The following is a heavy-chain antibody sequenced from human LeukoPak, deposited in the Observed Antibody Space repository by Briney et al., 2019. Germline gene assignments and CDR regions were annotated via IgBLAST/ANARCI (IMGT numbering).Heavy chain of an antibody. CDR2: ISSSGSTI. V-gene: IGHV3-11*01. J-gene: IGHJ1*01. Sequence: GGSLRLSCAASGFTFSDYYMSWIRQAPGKGLEWVSYISSSGSTIYYADSVKGRFTISRDNAKNSLYLQMNSLRAEDTAVYYCATYSSLNRREFQYWGQGTLLTVSS. CDR1: GFTFSDYY. CDR3: ATYSSLNRREFQY. D-gene: IGHD3-22*01.